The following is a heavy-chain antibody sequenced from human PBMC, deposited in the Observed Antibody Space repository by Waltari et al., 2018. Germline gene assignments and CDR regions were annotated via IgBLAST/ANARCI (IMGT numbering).Heavy chain of an antibody. CDR1: GGCISNDY. D-gene: IGHD1-26*01. CDR2: VYYSGKT. CDR3: AIGSDSHYFWYFDL. Sequence: QVQLQEAGPGLVQLSETLSLTCTFTGGCISNDYRRWNQQPPGHGLEWIGYVYYSGKTEYNPSLKCRVTISVATSNNQFSLKMTSVTTADTAVYFCAIGSDSHYFWYFDLWGRGTLVTVSS. J-gene: IGHJ2*01. V-gene: IGHV4-59*01.